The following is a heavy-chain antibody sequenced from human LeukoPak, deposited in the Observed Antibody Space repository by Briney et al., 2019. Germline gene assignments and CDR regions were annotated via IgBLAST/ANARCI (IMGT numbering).Heavy chain of an antibody. Sequence: ASVKVSCKASGYTFTSYGISWVRQATGQGREWMGWISAYNGNTNYAQKLQGRVTMTTDTSTSTAYMELRSLRSDDTAVYYCAREGSEDILTGYGNNWFDPWGQGTRVTVSS. CDR2: ISAYNGNT. CDR1: GYTFTSYG. V-gene: IGHV1-18*01. CDR3: AREGSEDILTGYGNNWFDP. J-gene: IGHJ5*02. D-gene: IGHD3-9*01.